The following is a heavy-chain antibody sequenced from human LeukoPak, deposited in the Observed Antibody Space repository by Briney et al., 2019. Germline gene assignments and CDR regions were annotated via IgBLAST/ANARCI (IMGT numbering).Heavy chain of an antibody. J-gene: IGHJ4*02. D-gene: IGHD6-19*01. Sequence: SETLSLTCSVSGGSISSHYWSWIRQPPGKGLEWIGYIYDSGSINYNPSLKSRVTISVDTSKNQFSLKLSSVTAADTAVYYCAREVLRSGWYGGAFDYWGQGTLVTVST. CDR1: GGSISSHY. CDR2: IYDSGSI. V-gene: IGHV4-59*11. CDR3: AREVLRSGWYGGAFDY.